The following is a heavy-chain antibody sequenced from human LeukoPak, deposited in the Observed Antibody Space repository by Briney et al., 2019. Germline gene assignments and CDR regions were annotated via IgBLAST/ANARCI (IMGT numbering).Heavy chain of an antibody. J-gene: IGHJ4*02. CDR1: GFTFSSYS. D-gene: IGHD3-9*01. Sequence: SGGSLRLSCAASGFTFSSYSMNWVRQAPGKGLEWVSSISSSSSYIYYADSVKGRFTISRDNAKNSLYLQMNSLRAEDTAVYYCARDNDLLRYFDWPLDYWGQGTLVTISS. CDR2: ISSSSSYI. CDR3: ARDNDLLRYFDWPLDY. V-gene: IGHV3-21*01.